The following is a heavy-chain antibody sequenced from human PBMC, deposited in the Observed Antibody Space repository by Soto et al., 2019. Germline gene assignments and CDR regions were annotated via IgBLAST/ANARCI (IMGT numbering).Heavy chain of an antibody. CDR3: TSPYARSGYYFPQY. Sequence: PGGSLRLSCAASGFTFSSYAMSWVRQAPGKGLEWISAVSGSGGSTYYAASVKGRFTISRDDSKSIAYLQMNSLKTEDTAVYYCTSPYARSGYYFPQYWGQGTLVTVSS. D-gene: IGHD3-22*01. CDR1: GFTFSSYA. CDR2: VSGSGGST. J-gene: IGHJ4*02. V-gene: IGHV3-23*01.